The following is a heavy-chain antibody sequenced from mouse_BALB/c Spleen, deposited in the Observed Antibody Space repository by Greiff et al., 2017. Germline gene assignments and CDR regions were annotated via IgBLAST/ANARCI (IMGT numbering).Heavy chain of an antibody. CDR1: GYTFTSYW. CDR2: INPSTGYT. D-gene: IGHD3-1*01. J-gene: IGHJ4*01. V-gene: IGHV1-7*01. Sequence: QVHVKQSGAELAKPGASVKMSCKASGYTFTSYWMHWVKQRPGQGLEWIGYINPSTGYTEYNQKFKDKATLTADKSSSTAYMQLSSLTSEDSAVYYCARYRTARAYYYAMDYWGQGTSVTVSS. CDR3: ARYRTARAYYYAMDY.